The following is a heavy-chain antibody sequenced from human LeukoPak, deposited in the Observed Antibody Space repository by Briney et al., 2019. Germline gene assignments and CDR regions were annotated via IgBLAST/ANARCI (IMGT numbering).Heavy chain of an antibody. CDR2: INQDGSEK. Sequence: PGGSLRLSCAASGFTFTNYLMGWVRQAPGKGLEWVANINQDGSEKYYVDSVKGRFTISRDNAKNSLYLQMNSLRAEDTAVYYCARDPMSGSDHYYYMDVWGKGTTVTVSS. D-gene: IGHD1-26*01. V-gene: IGHV3-7*01. J-gene: IGHJ6*03. CDR1: GFTFTNYL. CDR3: ARDPMSGSDHYYYMDV.